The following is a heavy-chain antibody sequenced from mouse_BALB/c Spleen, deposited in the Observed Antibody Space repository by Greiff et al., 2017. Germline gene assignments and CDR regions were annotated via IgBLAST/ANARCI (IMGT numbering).Heavy chain of an antibody. CDR2: IWGDGST. D-gene: IGHD2-1*01. J-gene: IGHJ4*01. V-gene: IGHV2-3*01. CDR3: AKNVGLYYGNWGGAMDY. Sequence: QVQLKESGPGLVAPSQSLSITCTVSGFSLTSYGVSWVRQPPGKGLEWLGVIWGDGSTNYHSALISRLSISKDNSKSQVFLKLNSLQTDDTATYYCAKNVGLYYGNWGGAMDYWGQGTSVTVSS. CDR1: GFSLTSYG.